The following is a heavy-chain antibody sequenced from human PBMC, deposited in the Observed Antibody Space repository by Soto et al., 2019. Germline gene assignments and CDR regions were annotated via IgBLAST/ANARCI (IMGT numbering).Heavy chain of an antibody. V-gene: IGHV1-69*13. CDR2: IIPIFGTA. J-gene: IGHJ6*02. CDR3: GGGSGDRYYYYYGMDV. CDR1: GGTFSSYA. Sequence: ASVKVSCKASGGTFSSYAISWVRQAPGQGLEWMGGIIPIFGTANYAQKFQGRVTITADESTSTAYMELSSLRSEDTAVYYWGGGSGDRYYYYYGMDVWGQGTTATVSS. D-gene: IGHD3-10*01.